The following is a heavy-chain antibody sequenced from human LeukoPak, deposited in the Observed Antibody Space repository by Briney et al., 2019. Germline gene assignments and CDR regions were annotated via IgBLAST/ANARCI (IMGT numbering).Heavy chain of an antibody. J-gene: IGHJ5*02. CDR2: IDASGGST. CDR3: AKGSGSGWYGWFAL. Sequence: GGSLRLSCAASGFTFSSYAMSWVRQAPGKGLEWVSSIDASGGSTYYADSVKGRFTISRDNSKNTFYLQMNSLRADDTAVYYCAKGSGSGWYGWFALWGQGTLVTVSS. V-gene: IGHV3-23*01. D-gene: IGHD6-19*01. CDR1: GFTFSSYA.